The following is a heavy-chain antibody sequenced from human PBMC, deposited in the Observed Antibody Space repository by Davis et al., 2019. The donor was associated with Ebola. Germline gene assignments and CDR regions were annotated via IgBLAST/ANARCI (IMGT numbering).Heavy chain of an antibody. V-gene: IGHV3-66*02. Sequence: PGGSLRLSCAASGFTVSSNYMSWVRQAPGRGLEWVSVIYSGGSTYYADSVKGRFTISRDNSKNTLYLQMNSLRAEDTAVYYCARDMRSGLFGWFDPWGQGTLVTVSS. CDR1: GFTVSSNY. J-gene: IGHJ5*02. CDR2: IYSGGST. CDR3: ARDMRSGLFGWFDP. D-gene: IGHD3-10*02.